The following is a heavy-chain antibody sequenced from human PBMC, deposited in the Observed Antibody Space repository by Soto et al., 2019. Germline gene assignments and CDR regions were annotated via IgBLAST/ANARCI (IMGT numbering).Heavy chain of an antibody. D-gene: IGHD6-13*01. J-gene: IGHJ4*02. CDR3: AKDFGIYSSSRFDDFDY. Sequence: GGSLRLSCAASGFTFSTYGMHWVRQAPGKGLEWVAVISYDGSNKYYADSVKGRFTISRDNSKNTLYLQMNSLRAEDTAVYYCAKDFGIYSSSRFDDFDYWGQGTLVTVSS. V-gene: IGHV3-30*18. CDR2: ISYDGSNK. CDR1: GFTFSTYG.